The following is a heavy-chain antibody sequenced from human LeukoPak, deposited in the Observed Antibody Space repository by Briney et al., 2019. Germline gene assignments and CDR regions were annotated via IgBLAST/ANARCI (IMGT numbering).Heavy chain of an antibody. Sequence: PGGSLRLSCAVSGFTFSNAWMSWVRQAPGKGLEWVGRIKSKTDGATTDYAAPVQGRFTISRDDSKNTLSLQMNSLKTEDTAVYYWATAGGSGSYCGDDAFDMWGQGTMVTVSS. CDR3: ATAGGSGSYCGDDAFDM. J-gene: IGHJ3*02. CDR1: GFTFSNAW. D-gene: IGHD3-10*01. CDR2: IKSKTDGATT. V-gene: IGHV3-15*01.